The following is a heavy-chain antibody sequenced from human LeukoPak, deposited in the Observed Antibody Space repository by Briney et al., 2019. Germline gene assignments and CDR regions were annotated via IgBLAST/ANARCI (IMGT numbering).Heavy chain of an antibody. CDR1: GYIFTRYW. Sequence: GESLKISCHCPGYIFTRYWIGWGRELPGKGVEGMGMIYPGDSDIRSSPSFQGQVTISADKSISTAYLQWSSLKASGTAMYYCARQFGGNSEFDYWGQGTLVAVSS. CDR3: ARQFGGNSEFDY. J-gene: IGHJ4*02. D-gene: IGHD4-23*01. V-gene: IGHV5-51*01. CDR2: IYPGDSDI.